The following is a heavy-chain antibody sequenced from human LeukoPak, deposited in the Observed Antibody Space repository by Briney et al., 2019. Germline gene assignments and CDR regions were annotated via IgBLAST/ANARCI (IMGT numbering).Heavy chain of an antibody. CDR1: GFTFDDYT. CDR3: AKSPQPYYYGSGRATVWFDP. J-gene: IGHJ5*02. Sequence: GGSLRLSCAASGFTFDDYTMHWVRQAPGKGLEWVSLISWDGGSTYYADSVKGRFTISRDNSRNTLYLQMNSLRAEDTAVYYCAKSPQPYYYGSGRATVWFDPWGQGTLVTVSS. D-gene: IGHD3-10*01. CDR2: ISWDGGST. V-gene: IGHV3-43*01.